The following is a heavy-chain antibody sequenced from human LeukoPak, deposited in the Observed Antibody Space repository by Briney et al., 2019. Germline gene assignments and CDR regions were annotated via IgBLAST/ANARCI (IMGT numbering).Heavy chain of an antibody. CDR3: ARVGCSSTSCYHGMDV. Sequence: ASVKVSCKASGYSFSRYGISWVRQAPGQGLEWMGWISTYNGNTNYAQKFQGRVTMTTDTSTNTAYMELRSLRSDDTAVYYCARVGCSSTSCYHGMDVWGQGTTVTVSS. V-gene: IGHV1-18*01. D-gene: IGHD2-2*01. J-gene: IGHJ6*02. CDR2: ISTYNGNT. CDR1: GYSFSRYG.